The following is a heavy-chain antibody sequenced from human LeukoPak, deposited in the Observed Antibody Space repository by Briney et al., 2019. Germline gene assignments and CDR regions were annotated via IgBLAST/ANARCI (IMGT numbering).Heavy chain of an antibody. CDR3: ARDFSHGALDY. CDR2: ISAYNGNT. Sequence: GASVKVSCKASGYTFTSYGISWVRQAPGQGLEWMGWISAYNGNTNYAQKLQGRVTMTTDTSTSTAYMELSSLRSEDTAVFYCARDFSHGALDYWGQGTLVTVSS. CDR1: GYTFTSYG. V-gene: IGHV1-18*01. D-gene: IGHD4-17*01. J-gene: IGHJ4*02.